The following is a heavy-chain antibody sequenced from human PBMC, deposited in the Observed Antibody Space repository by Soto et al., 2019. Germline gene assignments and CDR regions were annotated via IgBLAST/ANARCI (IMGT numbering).Heavy chain of an antibody. Sequence: ASVKVSCKASGGTFSSYAISWVRQAPGQGLEWMGGIIPIFGTANYAQKFQGRVTITADKSTSTAYMELSSLRSEDTAVYYCARWGPAAAAALGWFDPWGQGTLVTVSS. CDR2: IIPIFGTA. V-gene: IGHV1-69*06. CDR3: ARWGPAAAAALGWFDP. D-gene: IGHD6-13*01. CDR1: GGTFSSYA. J-gene: IGHJ5*02.